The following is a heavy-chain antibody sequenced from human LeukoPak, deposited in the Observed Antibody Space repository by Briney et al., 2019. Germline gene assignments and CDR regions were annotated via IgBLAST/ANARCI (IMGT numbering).Heavy chain of an antibody. CDR2: MNPSDGST. J-gene: IGHJ6*03. CDR3: ARSGYSYYYYYYMDV. Sequence: ASVKVSCKASGYTFTSYYMHWVRQAPGQGLEWMGIMNPSDGSTTYAQKFQGRVTITRNTSISTAYMELSSLRSEDTAVYYCARSGYSYYYYYYMDVWGKGTTVTVSS. D-gene: IGHD5-18*01. V-gene: IGHV1-46*01. CDR1: GYTFTSYY.